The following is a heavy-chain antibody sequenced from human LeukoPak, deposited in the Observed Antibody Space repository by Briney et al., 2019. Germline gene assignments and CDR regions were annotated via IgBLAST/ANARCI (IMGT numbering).Heavy chain of an antibody. V-gene: IGHV3-74*01. J-gene: IGHJ4*02. Sequence: QPGRSLRLSCAASGFTVSSNYMSWVRQAPGKGLVWVSRINSDGSSTSYADSVKGRFTISRDNAKNTLYLQMNSLRAEDTAVYYCARVGNYYDSSGYYYWGQGTLVTVSS. CDR1: GFTVSSNY. CDR2: INSDGSST. D-gene: IGHD3-22*01. CDR3: ARVGNYYDSSGYYY.